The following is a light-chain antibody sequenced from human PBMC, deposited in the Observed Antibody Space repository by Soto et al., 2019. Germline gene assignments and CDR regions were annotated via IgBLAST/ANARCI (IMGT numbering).Light chain of an antibody. CDR1: QSVSSY. Sequence: EIVLTQSPATLSLSPGERATLPCRASQSVSSYLAWYQQTPGQAPRLLIYDASNRATGIPARFSGSGSGTDFTLTICSLEPEDFAVYYCQQRSNWLWTFGQGTKVDI. CDR3: QQRSNWLWT. J-gene: IGKJ1*01. V-gene: IGKV3-11*01. CDR2: DAS.